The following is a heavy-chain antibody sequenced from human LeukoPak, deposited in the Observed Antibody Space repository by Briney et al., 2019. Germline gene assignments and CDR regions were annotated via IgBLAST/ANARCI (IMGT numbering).Heavy chain of an antibody. CDR2: ISGGGGIT. V-gene: IGHV3-23*01. D-gene: IGHD1-7*01. CDR1: GFTFSSYA. Sequence: GGSMRLSCAASGFTFSSYATSWVRQAPGKGLEWVSGISGGGGITDYADSVKGRSTISRDNSKNTLYLQMNSLRAEDTAVYYCAKNPGYNWNYGYSDYWGQGTLVTVSS. CDR3: AKNPGYNWNYGYSDY. J-gene: IGHJ4*02.